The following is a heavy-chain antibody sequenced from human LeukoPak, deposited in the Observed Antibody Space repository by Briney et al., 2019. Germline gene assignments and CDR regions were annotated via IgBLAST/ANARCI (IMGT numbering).Heavy chain of an antibody. J-gene: IGHJ6*04. Sequence: SETLSLTCAVCGGSFSGYYWSWIRQPPGKGLEWIGEINHSGSTNYNPSLKSRVTISVDTSKKQFSLKVSSVTAADTAVYYCARGKRWDSSSRTSYYYDMDVWGKGTTVTVSS. CDR1: GGSFSGYY. CDR3: ARGKRWDSSSRTSYYYDMDV. V-gene: IGHV4-34*01. CDR2: INHSGST. D-gene: IGHD6-13*01.